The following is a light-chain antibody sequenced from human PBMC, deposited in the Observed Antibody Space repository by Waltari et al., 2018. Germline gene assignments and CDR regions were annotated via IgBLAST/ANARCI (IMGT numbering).Light chain of an antibody. V-gene: IGKV1-5*03. Sequence: DIQMTQSPSTLSAFVGDRVTITCRASPSISRWLAWYQQKPGQAPKLLIYKASTLESGVPSRFSGSGSGTEFTLTISSLQPDDFATYYCQQYNNYPYTFGQGTRLEIK. CDR3: QQYNNYPYT. J-gene: IGKJ2*01. CDR2: KAS. CDR1: PSISRW.